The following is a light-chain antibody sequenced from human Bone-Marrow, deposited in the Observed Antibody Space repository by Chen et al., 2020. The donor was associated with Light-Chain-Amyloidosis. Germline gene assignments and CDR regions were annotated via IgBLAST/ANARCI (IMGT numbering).Light chain of an antibody. J-gene: IGLJ3*02. Sequence: QSALTQPASVSGSPGQSITISCTGTGSDVGSHKHISWYQQYPGKGPKLILFEGTRRPSGVSDRFSGSNSGNTASLTISGLQAEDEADYYCCAYAGTTTDWEFGGGTKLTVL. CDR3: CAYAGTTTDWE. CDR2: EGT. V-gene: IGLV2-23*01. CDR1: GSDVGSHKH.